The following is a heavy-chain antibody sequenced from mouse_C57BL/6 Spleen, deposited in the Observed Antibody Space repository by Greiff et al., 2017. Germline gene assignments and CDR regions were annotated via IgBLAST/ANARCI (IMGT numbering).Heavy chain of an antibody. J-gene: IGHJ3*01. CDR2: IRPNSGST. V-gene: IGHV1-64*01. CDR1: GYTFTSYW. Sequence: QVQLQQPGAELVKPGASVKFSCKASGYTFTSYWMHWVKQRPGQGLEWIGMIRPNSGSTNYTEKFKIKTTQTVDKSSSTAYMQLSSLTSVDTAVYYCAREGFAYWGQGTLVTVSA. CDR3: AREGFAY.